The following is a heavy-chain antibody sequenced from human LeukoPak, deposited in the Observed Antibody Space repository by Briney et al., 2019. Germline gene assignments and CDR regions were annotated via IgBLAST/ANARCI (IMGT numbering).Heavy chain of an antibody. D-gene: IGHD3-9*01. CDR2: ISYDGSNE. V-gene: IGHV3-30*04. J-gene: IGHJ4*02. CDR1: GFTFSSSA. Sequence: PGGSLRLSCAASGFTFSSSAMHWVRQAPGKGLEWVALISYDGSNEYYADSVKGRFTISRDNSRNTLFLQTNSLRSDDTAVDYCAKDGYFDCLLVSSRGKYFDYWGQGTLVTVSS. CDR3: AKDGYFDCLLVSSRGKYFDY.